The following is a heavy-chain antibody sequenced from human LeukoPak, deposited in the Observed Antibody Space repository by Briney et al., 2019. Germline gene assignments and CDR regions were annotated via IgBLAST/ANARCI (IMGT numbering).Heavy chain of an antibody. V-gene: IGHV5-51*01. J-gene: IGHJ5*02. CDR2: IYPGDSDA. Sequence: GESLKISCKAFGYIFTNYWIGWVRQLPGKGLEWMGIIYPGDSDARYGPSFQGQVTISADKSISTAYLQWSSLKASDTATYYCARRGGQTTSSTYYAAWGQGTLVTVSS. D-gene: IGHD3-22*01. CDR1: GYIFTNYW. CDR3: ARRGGQTTSSTYYAA.